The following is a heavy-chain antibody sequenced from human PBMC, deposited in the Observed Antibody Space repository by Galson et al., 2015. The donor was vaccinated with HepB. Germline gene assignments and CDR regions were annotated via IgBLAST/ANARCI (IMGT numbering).Heavy chain of an antibody. CDR2: ISGNGRTI. J-gene: IGHJ2*01. D-gene: IGHD3-10*01. CDR1: GFTFSSSE. Sequence: SLRLSCAASGFTFSSSEMNWVRQSPGKGLEWVSHISGNGRTIYYADSVKGRFNISRDNAKNSLYLQTNSLRAEDSSVYYCARDKGENWYLDLWGRGTLVSVSS. V-gene: IGHV3-48*03. CDR3: ARDKGENWYLDL.